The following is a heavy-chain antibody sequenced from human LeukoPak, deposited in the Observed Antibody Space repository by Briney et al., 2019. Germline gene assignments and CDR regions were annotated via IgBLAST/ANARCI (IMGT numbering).Heavy chain of an antibody. CDR3: AKISWDGRGTFD. J-gene: IGHJ4*02. CDR1: GFTFSSYG. D-gene: IGHD1-1*01. V-gene: IGHV3-33*03. Sequence: GGSLRLSCAASGFTFSSYGMHWVRQAPGKGLEWVAVIWYDGSNKYYADSVKGRFTISRDNSKDTLSLQMNSLRAEDTAVYYCAKISWDGRGTFDWGQGTLVTVSS. CDR2: IWYDGSNK.